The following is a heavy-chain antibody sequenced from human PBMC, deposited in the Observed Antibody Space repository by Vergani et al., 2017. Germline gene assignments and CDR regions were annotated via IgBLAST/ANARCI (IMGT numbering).Heavy chain of an antibody. CDR3: ASVRSLIVVVPAAMGGGFDY. CDR2: IIPILGIA. D-gene: IGHD2-2*01. Sequence: QVQLVQSGAEVKKPGSSVKVSCKASGGTFSSYAISWVRQAPGQGLEWMGRIIPILGIANDAPTFQGRVTITADKSTSTAYMELSSLRSEDTAVYYCASVRSLIVVVPAAMGGGFDYWGQGTLVTVSS. J-gene: IGHJ4*02. CDR1: GGTFSSYA. V-gene: IGHV1-69*04.